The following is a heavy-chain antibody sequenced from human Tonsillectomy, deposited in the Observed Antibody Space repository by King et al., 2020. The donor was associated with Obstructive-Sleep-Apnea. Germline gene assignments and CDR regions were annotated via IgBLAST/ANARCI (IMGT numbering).Heavy chain of an antibody. CDR3: AGQVARPYVHYYGMDV. V-gene: IGHV5-10-1*01. J-gene: IGHJ6*02. CDR2: IDPSDSYT. D-gene: IGHD2-15*01. CDR1: GYSFTSYW. Sequence: VQLVESGAEVKKPGESLRISCKCSGYSFTSYWISWVRQMPGKGLEWMGRIDPSDSYTNYTPSFQGHVTISADKSISTAYLQWSSLKALDTASYYCAGQVARPYVHYYGMDVWGQGTTVTVSS.